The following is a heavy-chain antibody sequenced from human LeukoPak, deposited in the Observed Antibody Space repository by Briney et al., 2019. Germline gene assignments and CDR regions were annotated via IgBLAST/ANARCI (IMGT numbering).Heavy chain of an antibody. Sequence: PSETLSLTCSVSDDSITMYYWTWIRQPPGKGLEWIGYVDHTGSTNFNPSLNGRVSISRDTTKNLFSLRLSSVTAADTAVYYCATGHYDLLTGYYNVGRFDPWGQGTLVTVSS. CDR3: ATGHYDLLTGYYNVGRFDP. V-gene: IGHV4-59*12. J-gene: IGHJ5*02. D-gene: IGHD3-9*01. CDR1: DDSITMYY. CDR2: VDHTGST.